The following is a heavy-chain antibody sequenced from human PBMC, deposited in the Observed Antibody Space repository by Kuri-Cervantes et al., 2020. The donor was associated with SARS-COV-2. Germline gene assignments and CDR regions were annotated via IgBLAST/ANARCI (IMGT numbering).Heavy chain of an antibody. J-gene: IGHJ4*02. Sequence: ASVKVSCKTFGYTFGNYAITWVRQAPGQGLEWMGWINDFNGERKYAQKFQGRVTMTSHRSTTTVYLELRSLRSDDTAVYYCARALFGQLTPSWTIDYWGQGTLVTVSS. CDR3: ARALFGQLTPSWTIDY. V-gene: IGHV1-18*01. CDR1: GYTFGNYA. D-gene: IGHD2-2*01. CDR2: INDFNGER.